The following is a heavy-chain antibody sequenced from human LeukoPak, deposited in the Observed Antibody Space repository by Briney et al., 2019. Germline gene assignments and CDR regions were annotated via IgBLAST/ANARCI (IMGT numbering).Heavy chain of an antibody. V-gene: IGHV1-2*02. J-gene: IGHJ4*02. Sequence: GASVKVSCKASGYTFTGYYMHWVRQAPGQGLEWMGWINPNSGGTNYAQKFQGRVTMTRDTSISTAYMELSRLRSDDTAVYYCARDPSPIGTGSLDYWGQGTLVTVSS. CDR2: INPNSGGT. D-gene: IGHD6-13*01. CDR3: ARDPSPIGTGSLDY. CDR1: GYTFTGYY.